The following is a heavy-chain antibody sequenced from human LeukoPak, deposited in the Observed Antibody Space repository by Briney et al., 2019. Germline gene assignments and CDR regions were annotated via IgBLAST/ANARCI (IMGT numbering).Heavy chain of an antibody. CDR2: IYTSGST. D-gene: IGHD6-13*01. V-gene: IGHV4-61*02. CDR3: ARVYYSSSYDYWYFDL. Sequence: SETLSLTCTVSGGSISSGSYYWSWVPQPAGKGLEWIGRIYTSGSTNYNPSLKSRVTISVDTSKNQFSLKLSSVTAADTAMYYCARVYYSSSYDYWYFDLWGRGTLVTVSS. CDR1: GGSISSGSYY. J-gene: IGHJ2*01.